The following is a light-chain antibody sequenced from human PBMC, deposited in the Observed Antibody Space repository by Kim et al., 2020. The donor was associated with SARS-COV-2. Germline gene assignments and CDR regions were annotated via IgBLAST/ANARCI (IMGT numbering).Light chain of an antibody. CDR2: DVT. CDR1: SSDVAGYNY. Sequence: GLSVTISCTGTSSDVAGYNYFFWSPHYPGKAPTLMIYDVTTRPAGVPDRFSGSKVGNTASLTSSGLQAEDEADYYCCSYAGSYTVVFGGGTKVTVL. CDR3: CSYAGSYTVV. V-gene: IGLV2-11*01. J-gene: IGLJ2*01.